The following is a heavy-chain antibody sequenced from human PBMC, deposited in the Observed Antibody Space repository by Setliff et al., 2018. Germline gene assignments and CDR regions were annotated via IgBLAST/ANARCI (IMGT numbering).Heavy chain of an antibody. CDR1: SGSFSGYY. CDR3: ARMSGFLYMDV. V-gene: IGHV4-34*01. D-gene: IGHD3-3*01. J-gene: IGHJ6*03. Sequence: NPSETLSLTCAVYSGSFSGYYWSWIRQPPGKGLEWIGEINHSGSTNYNPSLKSRVTISVDTSKNQFSLNLSSVTAADTAVYYCARMSGFLYMDVWGKGTTVTVSS. CDR2: INHSGST.